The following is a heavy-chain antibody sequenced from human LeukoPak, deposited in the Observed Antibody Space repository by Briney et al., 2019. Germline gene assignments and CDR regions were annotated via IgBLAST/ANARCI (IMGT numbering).Heavy chain of an antibody. Sequence: PGGSLRLSCGASGFTFSSYAMHWVRQAPGKGLEWVAVISYDGSTKYYADSVKGRSTISRDNSKNTLYLQMNSLRVDDTAVYYCVRTALGLHKARLDYWGQGTLVTVSS. CDR1: GFTFSSYA. V-gene: IGHV3-30*04. J-gene: IGHJ4*02. CDR2: ISYDGSTK. CDR3: VRTALGLHKARLDY. D-gene: IGHD3-16*01.